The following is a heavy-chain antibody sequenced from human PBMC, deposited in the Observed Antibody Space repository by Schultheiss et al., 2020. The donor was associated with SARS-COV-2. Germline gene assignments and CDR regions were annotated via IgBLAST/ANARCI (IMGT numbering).Heavy chain of an antibody. CDR1: GGSISSYY. CDR3: ARVETTAADFDY. Sequence: SQTLSLTCTVSGGSISSYYWSWIRQPAGKGLEWIGRIYTSGSTNYNPSLKSRVTMSVDTSENQFSLQLSSVTAADTGVYYCARVETTAADFDYWGQGTLVTVSS. D-gene: IGHD6-25*01. J-gene: IGHJ4*02. V-gene: IGHV4-4*07. CDR2: IYTSGST.